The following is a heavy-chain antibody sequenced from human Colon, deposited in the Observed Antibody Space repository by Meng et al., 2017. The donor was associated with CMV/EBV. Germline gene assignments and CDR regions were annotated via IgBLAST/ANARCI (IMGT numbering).Heavy chain of an antibody. CDR2: MYSNGSV. J-gene: IGHJ4*02. V-gene: IGHV4-4*07. CDR3: AKGYKGLSQTYYFDY. D-gene: IGHD4/OR15-4a*01. Sequence: SETLSLTCIISGGSIRTYYWRWTRQPAGKGLEWIGHMYSNGSVKSNPSLKSRVTNTSKNHFSLRVTSVTAADTAVYYCAKGYKGLSQTYYFDYWGQGTLVTVSS. CDR1: GGSIRTYY.